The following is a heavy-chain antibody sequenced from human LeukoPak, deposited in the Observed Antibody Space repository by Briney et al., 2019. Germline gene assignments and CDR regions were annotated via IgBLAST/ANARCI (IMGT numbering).Heavy chain of an antibody. Sequence: GGSLRLSCAASGFTFSSYAMSWVRHPPGNGLEWLSSISGRGDSRYYSGSLKGPFTISRDNSKSTLYLQKNSLRGEDTAVYYCAKSSPIAAAGEVSDFWGQGTLVTVSS. J-gene: IGHJ4*02. CDR3: AKSSPIAAAGEVSDF. V-gene: IGHV3-23*01. CDR1: GFTFSSYA. CDR2: ISGRGDSR. D-gene: IGHD6-13*01.